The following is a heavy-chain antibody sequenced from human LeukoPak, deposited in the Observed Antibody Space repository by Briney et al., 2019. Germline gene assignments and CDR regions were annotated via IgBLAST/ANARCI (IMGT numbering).Heavy chain of an antibody. V-gene: IGHV3-21*04. Sequence: GGSLRLSCAASGFTFSSYSMNWVRQAPGKGLEWVSSISSSSSYIYYADSVKGRFTISRDNAKNSLYLQMNSLRAEDTAVYYCATDKSGSYGWFDPWGQGTLVTVSS. CDR3: ATDKSGSYGWFDP. CDR1: GFTFSSYS. D-gene: IGHD1-26*01. J-gene: IGHJ5*02. CDR2: ISSSSSYI.